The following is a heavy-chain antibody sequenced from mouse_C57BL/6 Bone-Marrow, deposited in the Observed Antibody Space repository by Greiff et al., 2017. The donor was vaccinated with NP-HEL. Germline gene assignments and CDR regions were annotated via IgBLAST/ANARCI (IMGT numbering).Heavy chain of an antibody. J-gene: IGHJ3*01. Sequence: VQLQQSGPELVKPGASVKISCKASGYTFTDYYMNWVKQSHGKSLEWIGDINPNNGGTSYNQKFKGKATLTVDKSSSTAYMQLSSLTSEDSAVYYCARTKAWGQGTLVTVSA. V-gene: IGHV1-26*01. CDR3: ARTKA. CDR2: INPNNGGT. CDR1: GYTFTDYY.